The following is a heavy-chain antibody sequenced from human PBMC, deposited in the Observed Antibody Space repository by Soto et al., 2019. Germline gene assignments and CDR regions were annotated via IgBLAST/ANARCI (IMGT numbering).Heavy chain of an antibody. CDR2: IYYSGST. Sequence: SETLSLTCTVSGGSISSGNYYWGWIRQHPGKGLEWIGYIYYSGSTYYNPSLKSRVTISVDTSKNQLSLKLNSVTAADTAMYYCARDTNYYKTGRAQNAFDIWGQGTMVTVSS. D-gene: IGHD3-10*01. J-gene: IGHJ3*02. CDR1: GGSISSGNYY. V-gene: IGHV4-31*03. CDR3: ARDTNYYKTGRAQNAFDI.